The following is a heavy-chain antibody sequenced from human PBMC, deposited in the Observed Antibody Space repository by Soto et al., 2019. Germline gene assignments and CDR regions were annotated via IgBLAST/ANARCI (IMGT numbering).Heavy chain of an antibody. Sequence: QVQLVQSGAEVKKPGSSVKVSCKASGGTFSSYAISWVRQAPGQGLEWMGGIIPIFGTANYAQKFQGSVTITADESTSTAYMELSSLRSEDTAVYYCARVPFRDPYYYYYGMDVWGQGTTVTVSS. CDR1: GGTFSSYA. CDR2: IIPIFGTA. V-gene: IGHV1-69*12. CDR3: ARVPFRDPYYYYYGMDV. J-gene: IGHJ6*02.